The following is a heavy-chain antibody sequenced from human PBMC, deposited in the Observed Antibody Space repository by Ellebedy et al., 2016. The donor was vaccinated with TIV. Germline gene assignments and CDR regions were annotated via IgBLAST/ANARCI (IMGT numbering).Heavy chain of an antibody. CDR2: IYGGDST. CDR1: GFTVSGNY. CDR3: ASAARGSGAYESF. D-gene: IGHD5-12*01. Sequence: GESLKISCAASGFTVSGNYMSWVRQAPGKGLEWVSVIYGGDSTYYVDSVKGRFTISRDNSKNSLYLQMNSLRADDTALYYCASAARGSGAYESFWGQGTLVTVSS. J-gene: IGHJ4*02. V-gene: IGHV3-66*01.